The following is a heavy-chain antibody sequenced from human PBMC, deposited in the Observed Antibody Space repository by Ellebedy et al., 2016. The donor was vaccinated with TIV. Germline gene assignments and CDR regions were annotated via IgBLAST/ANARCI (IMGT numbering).Heavy chain of an antibody. J-gene: IGHJ4*02. CDR2: VSYTGAAT. CDR1: GFTFSYYA. V-gene: IGHV3-23*01. Sequence: GESLKISCTASGFTFSYYAMSWIRQAPGRGLEWVSTVSYTGAATYFAYSVKGRFTISRDNSKNTLYLHMDSLRAADTAIYYCAKVMTGYSYAPDDFWGQGTLVTVSS. CDR3: AKVMTGYSYAPDDF. D-gene: IGHD5-18*01.